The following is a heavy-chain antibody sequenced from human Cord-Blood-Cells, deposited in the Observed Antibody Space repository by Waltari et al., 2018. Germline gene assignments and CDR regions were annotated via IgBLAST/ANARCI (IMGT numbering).Heavy chain of an antibody. V-gene: IGHV1-8*01. CDR2: MNPNSGNT. Sequence: QVQLVQSGAEVKKPGASVKVSCKASGYTFTSYDINWVRQATGQGLEWMGWMNPNSGNTGDAHEFQGRVTMTRNTSISTAYMKLSSLRSEDTAVYYCARSFWSGYYTYYYYGMDVWGQGTTVTVSS. J-gene: IGHJ6*02. D-gene: IGHD3-3*01. CDR3: ARSFWSGYYTYYYYGMDV. CDR1: GYTFTSYD.